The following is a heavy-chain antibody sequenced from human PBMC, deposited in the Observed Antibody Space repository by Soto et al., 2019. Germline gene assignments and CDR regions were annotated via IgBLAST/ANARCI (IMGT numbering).Heavy chain of an antibody. V-gene: IGHV3-23*01. D-gene: IGHD3-10*01. CDR1: GFTFSSYA. CDR2: ISGSGGST. CDR3: ANDDYYGSGSYYPDAFDI. J-gene: IGHJ3*02. Sequence: EVQLLESGGGLVQPGGSLRLSCAASGFTFSSYARSWVRQAPGKGLEWVSAISGSGGSTYYADSVKGRFTISRDNSKNTLYLQMNSLRAEDTAVYYCANDDYYGSGSYYPDAFDIWGQGTMVTVSS.